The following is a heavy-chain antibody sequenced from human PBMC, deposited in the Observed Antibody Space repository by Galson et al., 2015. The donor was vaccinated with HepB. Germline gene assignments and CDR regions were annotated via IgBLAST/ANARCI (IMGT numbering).Heavy chain of an antibody. V-gene: IGHV4-39*01. CDR2: IYYSGST. J-gene: IGHJ3*02. D-gene: IGHD5-12*01. Sequence: LSLTCTVSGGSISSSSYYWGWIRQPPGKGLEWIGSIYYSGSTYYNPSLKSRVTISVDTSKNQFSLKLSSVTAADTTVYYCARHLGSLEAFDIWGQGTMVTVSS. CDR1: GGSISSSSYY. CDR3: ARHLGSLEAFDI.